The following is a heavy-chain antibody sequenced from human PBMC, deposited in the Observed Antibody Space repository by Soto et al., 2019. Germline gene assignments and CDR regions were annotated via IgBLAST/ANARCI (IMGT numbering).Heavy chain of an antibody. CDR1: GFTFSNYG. D-gene: IGHD4-4*01. J-gene: IGHJ6*02. CDR3: ARLHILPSLLQYLNNGMDV. Sequence: QVQLVESGGGVVQPGRSLRLSCAASGFTFSNYGMHWVRQAPGKGLEWVAVIWYDGSNKYYANSAKGRFTISRDNSNNTLLLQMTSLRAEDTAVYYCARLHILPSLLQYLNNGMDVWGQGTTVTVSS. CDR2: IWYDGSNK. V-gene: IGHV3-33*01.